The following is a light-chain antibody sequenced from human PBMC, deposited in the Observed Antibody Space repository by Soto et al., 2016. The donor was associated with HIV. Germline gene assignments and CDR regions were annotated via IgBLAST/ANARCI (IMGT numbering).Light chain of an antibody. CDR1: NIGREY. J-gene: IGLJ3*02. Sequence: SYELTQPPSVSVAPGKTATITCGGDNIGREYVYWYQQKLGQAPVLVVSYDSDRPSEIPERFSGSHSGNTATLTISRVGGGDEADYYCQVWGANSDHRGVFGGGTKLTVL. CDR3: QVWGANSDHRGV. V-gene: IGLV3-21*04. CDR2: YDS.